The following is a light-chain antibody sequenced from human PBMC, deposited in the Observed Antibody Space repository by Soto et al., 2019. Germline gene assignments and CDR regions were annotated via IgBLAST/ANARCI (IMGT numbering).Light chain of an antibody. CDR3: SSYEGNNKL. V-gene: IGLV2-8*01. CDR2: EVS. CDR1: SSDVGAYKY. Sequence: QSVLTQPPSASGSPGQSVTISCTGTSSDVGAYKYVSWYQQHPGKAPKLMIYEVSKRPSGVPDRFSGSKSGNTASLTVSGLQAEDEADYYCSSYEGNNKLLGNGTKVT. J-gene: IGLJ1*01.